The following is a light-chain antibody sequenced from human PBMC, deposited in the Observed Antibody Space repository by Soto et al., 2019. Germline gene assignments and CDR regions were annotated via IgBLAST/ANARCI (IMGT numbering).Light chain of an antibody. Sequence: EIVLTQSPGTLSLSPGERATLSCRSSQSVNSSYLAWYQQKPGQAPRLLIYGASSRATGIPDRFSGSGSGTDFTLTISRLEPEDFAVYYCQQYGSSPPSSTFGQGTRLEIK. CDR2: GAS. CDR3: QQYGSSPPSST. J-gene: IGKJ5*01. CDR1: QSVNSSY. V-gene: IGKV3-20*01.